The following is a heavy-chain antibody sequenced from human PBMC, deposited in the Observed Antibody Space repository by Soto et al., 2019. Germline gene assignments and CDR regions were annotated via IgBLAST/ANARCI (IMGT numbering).Heavy chain of an antibody. CDR3: AAGGGLPRYY. V-gene: IGHV4-30-2*01. CDR2: IYHSGST. Sequence: TLSLTCAVSGGSISSAVYSWSWIRQPPGKGLEWIGYIYHSGSTYYNPSLKSRVTISVDRSKNQFSLKLSSVTAADTAVYYCAAGGGLPRYYWGQGTLVTVSS. J-gene: IGHJ4*02. CDR1: GGSISSAVYS. D-gene: IGHD5-12*01.